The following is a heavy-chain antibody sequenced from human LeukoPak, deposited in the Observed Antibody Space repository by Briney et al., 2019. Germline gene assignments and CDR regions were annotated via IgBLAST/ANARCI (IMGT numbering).Heavy chain of an antibody. D-gene: IGHD2-2*01. CDR1: GFTFSSYW. Sequence: GGSLRLSCAASGFTFSSYWRHWVRQAPGKGLVWVSRINSDGSSTSYADSVKGRFTISRDNAKNTLYLQMNSLRAEDTAVYYCARGYCSSTSCYYYYYGMDVWGQGTTVTVSS. CDR3: ARGYCSSTSCYYYYYGMDV. V-gene: IGHV3-74*01. J-gene: IGHJ6*02. CDR2: INSDGSST.